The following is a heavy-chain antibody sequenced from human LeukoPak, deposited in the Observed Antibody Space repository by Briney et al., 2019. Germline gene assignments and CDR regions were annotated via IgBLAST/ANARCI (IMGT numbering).Heavy chain of an antibody. J-gene: IGHJ4*02. D-gene: IGHD6-13*01. CDR1: GFTFSNYE. CDR2: ITSSGRTT. Sequence: GGSLRLSCAASGFTFSNYEMNWVRQAPGKGLEWLSYITSSGRTTDYADSVKGRFTISRDNAKNSLYLQLNSLRVEDAAVYYCARERQGSNWDPFDYWGQGTLVTVSS. CDR3: ARERQGSNWDPFDY. V-gene: IGHV3-48*03.